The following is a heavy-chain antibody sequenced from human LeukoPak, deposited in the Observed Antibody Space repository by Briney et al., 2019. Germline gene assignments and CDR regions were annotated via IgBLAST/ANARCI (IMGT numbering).Heavy chain of an antibody. CDR3: ARGGDIVVVPAAMGSGFDY. D-gene: IGHD2-2*01. CDR1: GGSIGSGGYY. CDR2: IYYSGST. Sequence: PSETLSLTCTVSGGSIGSGGYYWSWIRQPPGKGLEWIGYIYYSGSTNYNPSLKSRVTISVDTSKNQFSLKLSSVTAADTAVYYCARGGDIVVVPAAMGSGFDYWGQGTLVTVSS. V-gene: IGHV4-61*08. J-gene: IGHJ4*02.